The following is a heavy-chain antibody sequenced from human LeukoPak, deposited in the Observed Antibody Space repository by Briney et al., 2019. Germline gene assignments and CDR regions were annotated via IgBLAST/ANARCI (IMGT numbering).Heavy chain of an antibody. CDR3: ARHDDYYDSSGYYY. J-gene: IGHJ4*02. CDR2: IYNSGST. D-gene: IGHD3-22*01. CDR1: GGSISSYY. V-gene: IGHV4-59*01. Sequence: SETLSLTCTVSGGSISSYYWNWIRQPPRKGLEWIGYIYNSGSTNNNPSLKSRVTISVDTSKNQFSLKLSSVTAADTAVYYCARHDDYYDSSGYYYWGQGTLVTVSS.